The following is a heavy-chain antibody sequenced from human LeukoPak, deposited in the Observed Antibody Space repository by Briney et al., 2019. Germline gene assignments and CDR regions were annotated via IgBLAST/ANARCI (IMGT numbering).Heavy chain of an antibody. J-gene: IGHJ4*02. D-gene: IGHD1-14*01. CDR3: TRYNNDHFDY. V-gene: IGHV3-33*01. CDR1: GFTFVGYG. CDR2: IAYDGSRA. Sequence: GGSLSLSCAGSGFTFVGYGMHWFRQTPGKGLEWVAVIAYDGSRAFYADSVKGRFTISRDNSKNTMSVQMDDLRAEDTAVYYCTRYNNDHFDYWGQGTLVTVSS.